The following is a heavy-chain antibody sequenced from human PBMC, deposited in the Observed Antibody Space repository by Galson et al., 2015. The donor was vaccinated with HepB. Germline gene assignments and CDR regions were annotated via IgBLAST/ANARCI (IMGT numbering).Heavy chain of an antibody. CDR3: GRDLRGGGWYVDY. J-gene: IGHJ4*02. V-gene: IGHV3-7*01. D-gene: IGHD6-19*01. Sequence: SLRVSCAASGFTFSSYWMNWVRQAPGNGLEWVANIKQDGSEKYYVDYVKGRFTISRDNAKNSLFLQMNNLRAEDTAVYYCGRDLRGGGWYVDYWGQGTLVTVSS. CDR1: GFTFSSYW. CDR2: IKQDGSEK.